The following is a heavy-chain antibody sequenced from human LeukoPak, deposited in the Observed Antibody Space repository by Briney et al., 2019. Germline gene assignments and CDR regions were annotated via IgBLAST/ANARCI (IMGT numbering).Heavy chain of an antibody. CDR2: IYTSGST. CDR3: ASKYCTSTSCYETFDR. V-gene: IGHV4-61*02. Sequence: SETLSLTCTVSGGSISSGSYYWSWIRQPAGKGLEWIGRIYTSGSTNYNPSLKSRVTISVDTSKNQFSLEVRSVTAADTAVYYCASKYCTSTSCYETFDRWGQGTLVTVSS. J-gene: IGHJ4*02. CDR1: GGSISSGSYY. D-gene: IGHD2-2*01.